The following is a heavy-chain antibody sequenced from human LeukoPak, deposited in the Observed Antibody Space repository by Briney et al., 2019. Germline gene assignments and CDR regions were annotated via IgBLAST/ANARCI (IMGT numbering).Heavy chain of an antibody. Sequence: PSETLSLTCTVSGGSISSGGYYWSWIRQHPGKGLEWIGYIYTSGSTNYNPSLKSRVTMSVDTSKNQFSLKLSSVTAADTAVYYCARHRGAAMVHYFGYWGQGTLVTVSS. CDR2: IYTSGST. CDR1: GGSISSGGYY. J-gene: IGHJ4*02. D-gene: IGHD5-18*01. CDR3: ARHRGAAMVHYFGY. V-gene: IGHV4-61*08.